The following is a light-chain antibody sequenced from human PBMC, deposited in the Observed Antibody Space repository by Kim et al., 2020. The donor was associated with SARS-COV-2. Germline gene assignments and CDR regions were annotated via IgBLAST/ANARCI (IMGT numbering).Light chain of an antibody. V-gene: IGLV1-44*01. J-gene: IGLJ2*01. Sequence: GQRVTISWSGSSSNIGSHTVNWYQQLPGTAPKFLIYSNNQRPSGVPDRFSGSKSGTSASLAITGLQSEDEADYYCAAWDDSLNGPVFGGGTKLTVL. CDR3: AAWDDSLNGPV. CDR2: SNN. CDR1: SSNIGSHT.